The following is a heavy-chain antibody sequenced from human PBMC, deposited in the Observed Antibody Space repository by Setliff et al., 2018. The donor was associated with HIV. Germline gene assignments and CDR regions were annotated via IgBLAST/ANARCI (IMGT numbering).Heavy chain of an antibody. CDR1: GGSFSGYY. CDR3: ASSGIAARLEYFHH. V-gene: IGHV4-34*01. J-gene: IGHJ1*01. D-gene: IGHD6-6*01. Sequence: SSETLSLTCAVYGGSFSGYYWSWIRQPPGKGLEWIGEINHSGSTNYNPSLKSRVTISVDTSKNQFSLKLSSMTAADTAVYYCASSGIAARLEYFHHWGQGSLVTVSS. CDR2: INHSGST.